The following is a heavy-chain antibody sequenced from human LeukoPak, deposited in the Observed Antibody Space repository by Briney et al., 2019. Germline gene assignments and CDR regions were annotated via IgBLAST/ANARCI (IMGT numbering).Heavy chain of an antibody. CDR2: ISSSSSYI. V-gene: IGHV3-21*01. J-gene: IGHJ4*02. CDR1: GFTFSSYS. D-gene: IGHD2-21*02. CDR3: ARGGLVVTNYFDY. Sequence: GGSLRLSCAASGFTFSSYSMNWVRQAPGKGLEWVSSISSSSSYIYYADSVKGRFTISRDNAKNSLYLQMNSLRAEDTAVYYCARGGLVVTNYFDYWGQGTLVTVSS.